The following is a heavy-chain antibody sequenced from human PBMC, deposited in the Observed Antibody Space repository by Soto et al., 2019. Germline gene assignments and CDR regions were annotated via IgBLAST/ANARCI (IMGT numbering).Heavy chain of an antibody. J-gene: IGHJ4*02. D-gene: IGHD6-19*01. CDR2: ISKDGSVK. CDR1: GFTFSRFA. CDR3: ARSSSGAVPDSLGF. Sequence: PGGSLRLSCAASGFTFSRFAIHWVRQAPGKGLEWVAVISKDGSVKYYADSVKGRFTISRDNSESTLFLQMDSLTNEDTAVYHSARSSSGAVPDSLGFWGQGTLVTVYS. V-gene: IGHV3-30-3*01.